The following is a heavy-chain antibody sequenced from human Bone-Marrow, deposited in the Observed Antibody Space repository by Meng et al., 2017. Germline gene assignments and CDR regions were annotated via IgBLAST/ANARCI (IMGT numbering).Heavy chain of an antibody. Sequence: EVQVVESGGGLLVPGGTIRLPCVPSGFNFSNAWMSWVRQAPGRGLEWVARIKSKTDREPPDYAAPVKGRFTISRDDSQNTLYLPMHSLKPEDTAVYYCNWNDFGDYWGQGALVTVSS. J-gene: IGHJ4*02. D-gene: IGHD1-1*01. CDR1: GFNFSNAW. V-gene: IGHV3-15*01. CDR2: IKSKTDREPP. CDR3: NWNDFGDY.